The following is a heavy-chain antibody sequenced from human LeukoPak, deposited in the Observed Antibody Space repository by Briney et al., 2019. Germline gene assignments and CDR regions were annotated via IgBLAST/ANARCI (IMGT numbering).Heavy chain of an antibody. CDR3: ARGSLGDSSGYYYVRNEGYAFDI. CDR1: GFTVSSNY. Sequence: PGGSLRLSCAASGFTVSSNYMSWVRQAPGKGLEWVSVIYSGGSTYYADSVKGRFTISRDNSKNTLYLQMNSLRAEDTAVYYCARGSLGDSSGYYYVRNEGYAFDIWGQGQWSPSLQ. CDR2: IYSGGST. V-gene: IGHV3-53*05. D-gene: IGHD3-22*01. J-gene: IGHJ3*02.